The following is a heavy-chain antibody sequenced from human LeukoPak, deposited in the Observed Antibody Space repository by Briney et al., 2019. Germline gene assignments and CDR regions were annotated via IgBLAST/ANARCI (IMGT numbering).Heavy chain of an antibody. CDR3: ARDSGYTYVSFDY. CDR2: IIPIFGTA. J-gene: IGHJ4*02. V-gene: IGHV1-69*13. CDR1: GGTFSSYA. D-gene: IGHD5-18*01. Sequence: ASVKVSCKASGGTFSSYAISWVRQAPGQGLEWMGGIIPIFGTANYAQKFQGRVTITADESTSTAYMELNSLKTEDTATYYCARDSGYTYVSFDYWGQGTLVTVSS.